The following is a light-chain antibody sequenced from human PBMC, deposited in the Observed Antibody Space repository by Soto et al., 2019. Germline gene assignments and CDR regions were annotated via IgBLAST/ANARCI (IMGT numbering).Light chain of an antibody. Sequence: EIVMTQSPATLSVSPGERATLSFSASQTVGTNLAWYQQKPGQAPRLLIDGASTRATGIPARFSGTGSGTEFHLTISSLQSEDFAVYYCQQYENWPLTFXPGTKVDIK. V-gene: IGKV3-15*01. J-gene: IGKJ3*01. CDR3: QQYENWPLT. CDR2: GAS. CDR1: QTVGTN.